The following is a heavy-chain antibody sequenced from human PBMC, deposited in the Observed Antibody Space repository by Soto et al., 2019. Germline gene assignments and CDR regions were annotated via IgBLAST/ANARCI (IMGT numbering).Heavy chain of an antibody. J-gene: IGHJ4*02. CDR2: INSDGSST. CDR1: GFTFSSYW. V-gene: IGHV3-74*01. D-gene: IGHD2-15*01. CDR3: VRTSLVVAAATREDY. Sequence: EVQLVESGGGLVQPGGSLRLSCAASGFTFSSYWMHWVRQAPGKGLVWVSRINSDGSSTSYADSVKGRLTIYRDNAKNTLYLQMNSLRAEDTAVYYCVRTSLVVAAATREDYWGQGTLVTVSS.